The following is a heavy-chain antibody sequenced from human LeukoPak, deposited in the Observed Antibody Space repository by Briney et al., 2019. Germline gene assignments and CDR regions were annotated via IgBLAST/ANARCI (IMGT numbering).Heavy chain of an antibody. V-gene: IGHV1-46*01. D-gene: IGHD3-10*01. CDR3: ARDSELLWFGEPTSPFDP. Sequence: GASVKVSCKASGYTFTSYYMHWVRQAPGQGLEWMGIINPSGGSTSYAQKFQGRVTMTRDTSTSTVYMGLSSLRSEDTAVYYCARDSELLWFGEPTSPFDPWGQGTLVTVSS. J-gene: IGHJ5*02. CDR1: GYTFTSYY. CDR2: INPSGGST.